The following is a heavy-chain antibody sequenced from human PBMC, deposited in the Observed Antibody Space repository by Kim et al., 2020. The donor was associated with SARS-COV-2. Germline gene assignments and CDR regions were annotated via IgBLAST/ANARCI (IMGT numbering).Heavy chain of an antibody. CDR3: STPLGGYYDTSGHLV. CDR2: IKSQADGATT. Sequence: GGSLRLSCEVSGLTFTNAWMTWVRQAPGKGLEWVGRIKSQADGATTDYGASVKGRFIISRDDSKNTVYLQMNSLKTDDAAVYFCSTPLGGYYDTSGHLVWGQGALVTVSS. D-gene: IGHD3-22*01. CDR1: GLTFTNAW. V-gene: IGHV3-15*01. J-gene: IGHJ4*02.